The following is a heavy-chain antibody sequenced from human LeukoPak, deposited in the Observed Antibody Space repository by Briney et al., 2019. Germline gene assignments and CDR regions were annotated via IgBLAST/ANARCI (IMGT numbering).Heavy chain of an antibody. CDR2: IYSGGST. J-gene: IGHJ4*02. CDR3: ARVLSPMATNTGGFDY. Sequence: AGGSLRLSYAASGFTVSSNYMSWVRQAPGKGLEWVSVIYSGGSTHYADSVKGRFTISRDNSKNTLYLQMNSLRAEDTAVYYCARVLSPMATNTGGFDYWGQGTLVPSPQ. D-gene: IGHD5-24*01. CDR1: GFTVSSNY. V-gene: IGHV3-53*01.